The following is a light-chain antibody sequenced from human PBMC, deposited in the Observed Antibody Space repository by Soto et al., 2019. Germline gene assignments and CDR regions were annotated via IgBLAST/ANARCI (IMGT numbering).Light chain of an antibody. Sequence: QSVLTQPPSVSAAPGLKVTISCSGSISNIGVNYVSWYQQVPGTAPKLLIYEHNKRPSGIPDRFSGSKSGTSATLGITGLQTGDEGDYYCGTWDSNLRAVAFGGGTKLTVL. J-gene: IGLJ2*01. V-gene: IGLV1-51*01. CDR3: GTWDSNLRAVA. CDR2: EHN. CDR1: ISNIGVNY.